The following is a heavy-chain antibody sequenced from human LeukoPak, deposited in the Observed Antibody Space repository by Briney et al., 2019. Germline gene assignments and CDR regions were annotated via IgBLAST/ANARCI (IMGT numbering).Heavy chain of an antibody. CDR2: IYSGGST. CDR3: ARGSPGIAAAADY. V-gene: IGHV3-66*01. J-gene: IGHJ4*02. D-gene: IGHD6-13*01. CDR1: GFTVSSNY. Sequence: GSLRLSCAASGFTVSSNYMSWVRQAPGKGLEWVSVIYSGGSTYYADSVKGRFTISRDNSKNTLYLQMNSLRAEDTAVYYCARGSPGIAAAADYWGQGTLVTVSS.